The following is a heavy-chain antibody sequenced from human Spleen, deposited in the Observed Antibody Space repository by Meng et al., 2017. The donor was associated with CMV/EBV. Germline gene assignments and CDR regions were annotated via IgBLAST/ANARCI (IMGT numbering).Heavy chain of an antibody. CDR2: IIPILGIA. CDR3: ATRRFSYYFDY. V-gene: IGHV1-69*04. Sequence: SVKVSCKASGYTFTSYDINWVRQAPGQGLEWMGRIIPILGIANYAQKFQGRVTITADKSTSTAYMELSSLRSEDTAVYYCATRRFSYYFDYWGQGTLVTVSS. CDR1: GYTFTSYD. J-gene: IGHJ4*02. D-gene: IGHD3-16*01.